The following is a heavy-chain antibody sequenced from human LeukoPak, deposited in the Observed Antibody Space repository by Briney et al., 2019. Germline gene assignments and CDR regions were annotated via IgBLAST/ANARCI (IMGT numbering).Heavy chain of an antibody. CDR2: IDPSDGST. D-gene: IGHD3-22*01. V-gene: IGHV1-46*01. CDR3: ARHDDSSGYGFDY. CDR1: GYTFTSYY. J-gene: IGHJ4*02. Sequence: ASVKVSCKASGYTFTSYYIHWVRQAPGQGLEWMGIIDPSDGSTIYAQKFQGRVTMTRDTSTSTVYMELSSLRSDDTAVYYCARHDDSSGYGFDYWGQGTLVTVSS.